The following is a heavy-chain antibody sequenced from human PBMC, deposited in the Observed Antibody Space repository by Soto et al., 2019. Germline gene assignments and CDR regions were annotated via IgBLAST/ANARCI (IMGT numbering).Heavy chain of an antibody. V-gene: IGHV3-11*06. J-gene: IGHJ4*02. D-gene: IGHD3-22*01. CDR1: GFTFSDHY. Sequence: PGGSLRLSCAASGFTFSDHYMSWIRQAPGKGLEWLSYISSSATYAIYADSVKGRFTLSRDNAKNSLYLQMNSLRAEDTAVYYCARNDSSGYLDSWGQGTLVTVSS. CDR2: ISSSATYA. CDR3: ARNDSSGYLDS.